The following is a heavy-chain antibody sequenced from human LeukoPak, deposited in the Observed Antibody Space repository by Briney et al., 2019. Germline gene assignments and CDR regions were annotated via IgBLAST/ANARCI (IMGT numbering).Heavy chain of an antibody. V-gene: IGHV4-34*01. J-gene: IGHJ4*02. Sequence: SETLSLTCAVYGGSFSGYYWSWIRQPPGKGLEWIGEINHSGSTNYNPSLKSRVTISVDTSKNQFSLRLSSVTPADTALYYCARFIRPIVVNYLDYWGQGTLVTVSS. CDR2: INHSGST. CDR1: GGSFSGYY. CDR3: ARFIRPIVVNYLDY. D-gene: IGHD3-16*02.